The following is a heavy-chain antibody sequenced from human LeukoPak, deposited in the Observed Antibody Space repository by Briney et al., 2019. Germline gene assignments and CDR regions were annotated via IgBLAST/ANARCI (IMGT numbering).Heavy chain of an antibody. Sequence: PGGSLRLSCAASGFTFSSYAMSWVRQAPGKGLEWVSVISGGGGSTYYADSVKGRFTISRDNSKSTLYLRMNSLRAEDTAVYYCAKAGSSSGWRGIDYWGQGPLVTVSS. J-gene: IGHJ4*02. CDR3: AKAGSSSGWRGIDY. D-gene: IGHD6-19*01. CDR1: GFTFSSYA. CDR2: ISGGGGST. V-gene: IGHV3-23*01.